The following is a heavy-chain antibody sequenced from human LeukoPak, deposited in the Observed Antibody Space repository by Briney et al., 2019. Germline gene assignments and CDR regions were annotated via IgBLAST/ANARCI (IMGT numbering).Heavy chain of an antibody. CDR2: ISYDGSNK. CDR1: GFTFSSYA. J-gene: IGHJ6*02. D-gene: IGHD4-17*01. Sequence: GGSLRLSCAASGFTFSSYAMHWVRQAPGKGLEWVAVISYDGSNKYYADSVKGRFTISRDNSKNTLYLQMNSLRAEDTAVYYCARADYGDDSGYYYYGMDVWGQGTTVTVSS. V-gene: IGHV3-30-3*01. CDR3: ARADYGDDSGYYYYGMDV.